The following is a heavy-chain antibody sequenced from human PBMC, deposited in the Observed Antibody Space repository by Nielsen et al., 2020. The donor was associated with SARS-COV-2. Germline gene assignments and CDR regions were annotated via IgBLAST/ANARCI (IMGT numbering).Heavy chain of an antibody. CDR2: ISYDGSNK. D-gene: IGHD3-9*01. CDR1: GFTFSSYG. CDR3: AKSGVLLRYFDWLLSAFDY. Sequence: SLKISCAASGFTFSSYGMHWVRQAPGKGLEWVAVISYDGSNKYYADSVKGRFTISRDNSKNTLYLQMNSLRAEDTAVYYCAKSGVLLRYFDWLLSAFDYWGQGTLVTVSS. V-gene: IGHV3-30*18. J-gene: IGHJ4*02.